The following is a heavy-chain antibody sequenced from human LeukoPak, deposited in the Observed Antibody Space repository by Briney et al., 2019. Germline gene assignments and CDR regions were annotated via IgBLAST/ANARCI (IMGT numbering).Heavy chain of an antibody. D-gene: IGHD3-9*01. CDR3: AREAWDYDILTGYYRAKKGWFDP. Sequence: GASVKVSCKASGYTFTSYYMHWVRQAPGQGLEWMGIINPSGGSTSYAQKFQGRVTMTRDTSTSTVYMELSGLRSEDTAVYYCAREAWDYDILTGYYRAKKGWFDPWGQGTLVTVSS. CDR1: GYTFTSYY. J-gene: IGHJ5*02. V-gene: IGHV1-46*03. CDR2: INPSGGST.